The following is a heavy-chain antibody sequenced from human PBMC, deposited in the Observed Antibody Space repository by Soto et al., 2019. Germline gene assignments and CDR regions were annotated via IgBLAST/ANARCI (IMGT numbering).Heavy chain of an antibody. CDR3: ARAQRVYDFWSRSEFDY. Sequence: PGGSLRLSCAASGFTFSDYYMSWIRQAPGKGLEWVSYISSSSSYTNYADSVKGRFTISRDNAKNSLYLHMNSLRAEDTAVCYCARAQRVYDFWSRSEFDYWGPGTLVTVSS. V-gene: IGHV3-11*06. CDR1: GFTFSDYY. CDR2: ISSSSSYT. J-gene: IGHJ4*02. D-gene: IGHD3-3*01.